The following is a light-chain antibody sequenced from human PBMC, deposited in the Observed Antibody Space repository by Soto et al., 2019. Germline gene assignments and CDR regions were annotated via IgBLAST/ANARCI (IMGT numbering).Light chain of an antibody. CDR3: QKYNSPPQT. CDR2: GAS. Sequence: DIQLTQSPSSLSASIGDRVTLSCRATLGISNYLAWYQQKPGKVPKLLIYGASTLQSGVPSRFNGSGSGADFTLTISSLQPEDVGTYYCQKYNSPPQTFGPGTKVDIK. J-gene: IGKJ3*01. CDR1: LGISNY. V-gene: IGKV1-27*01.